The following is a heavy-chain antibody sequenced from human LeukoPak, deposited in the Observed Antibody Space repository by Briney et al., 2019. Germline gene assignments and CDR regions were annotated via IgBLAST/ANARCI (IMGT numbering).Heavy chain of an antibody. CDR3: ARDAAFDYYDSSGYYPYWYFDL. D-gene: IGHD3-22*01. CDR1: GFTFSSYS. Sequence: GGSLRLSCAASGFTFSSYSMNWVRQAPGKGLEWVSSISSSSSYIYYADSVKGRFTISRDNAKNSLYLQMNSLRAEDTAVYYCARDAAFDYYDSSGYYPYWYFDLWGRGTLVTVSS. V-gene: IGHV3-21*01. J-gene: IGHJ2*01. CDR2: ISSSSSYI.